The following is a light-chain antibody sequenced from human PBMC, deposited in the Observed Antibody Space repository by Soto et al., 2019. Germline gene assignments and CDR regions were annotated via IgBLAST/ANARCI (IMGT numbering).Light chain of an antibody. CDR2: AAS. CDR3: QQANSFPRT. V-gene: IGKV1-12*01. J-gene: IGKJ2*02. CDR1: QGISTW. Sequence: DIQMTQSPSSVSASVGDTVTISCRASQGISTWLAWYQQKPGKAPKLLIYAASYLQNGVPSRFSGRGSGTDFTLTISSLQPEDFVTYDCQQANSFPRTFGQGTKLEIK.